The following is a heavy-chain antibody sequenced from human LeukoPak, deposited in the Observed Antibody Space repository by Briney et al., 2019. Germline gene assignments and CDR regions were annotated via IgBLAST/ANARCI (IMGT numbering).Heavy chain of an antibody. D-gene: IGHD2-15*01. J-gene: IGHJ3*02. CDR2: ISSSSTYI. V-gene: IGHV3-21*01. Sequence: GGSLRLSCAVSGFTVSSNFLNWVRQAPGKGLEWVSSISSSSTYIYYADSVKGRFTISRDDAKNSLYLQMNSLRAEDTAVYYCVRPTGYCSGGSCYNAFDIWGQGTMVTVSS. CDR1: GFTVSSNF. CDR3: VRPTGYCSGGSCYNAFDI.